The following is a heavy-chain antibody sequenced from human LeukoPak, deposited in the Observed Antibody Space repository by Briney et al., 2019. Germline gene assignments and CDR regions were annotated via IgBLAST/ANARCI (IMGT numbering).Heavy chain of an antibody. J-gene: IGHJ4*02. V-gene: IGHV3-9*01. D-gene: IGHD6-19*01. CDR3: AIEPVAGDFDY. CDR1: GFTFDDYA. CDR2: ISWNSGSI. Sequence: GGSLRLSCAASGFTFDDYAMHWVRQAPGKGLEWVSGISWNSGSIGYADSVKGRFTISRDNSKNTLYLQMNSLRAEDTAVYYCAIEPVAGDFDYWGQGTLVTVSS.